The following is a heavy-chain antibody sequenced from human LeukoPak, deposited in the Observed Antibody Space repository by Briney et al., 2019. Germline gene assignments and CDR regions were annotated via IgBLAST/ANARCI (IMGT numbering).Heavy chain of an antibody. CDR3: ARADKQQLVLGFDY. D-gene: IGHD6-13*01. V-gene: IGHV4-34*09. CDR2: INHSGST. Sequence: SETLSLTCAVYGESFSGYYWRWIRQPPGKGLEWIGEINHSGSTNYNPSLKSRVTISVDTSKNQFSLKLSSVTAADTAVYYCARADKQQLVLGFDYWGQGTLVTVSS. J-gene: IGHJ4*02. CDR1: GESFSGYY.